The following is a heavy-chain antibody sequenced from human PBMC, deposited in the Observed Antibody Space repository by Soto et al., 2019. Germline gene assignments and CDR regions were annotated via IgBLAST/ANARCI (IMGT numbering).Heavy chain of an antibody. CDR2: IYSGGST. J-gene: IGHJ3*02. CDR3: ARDLKSVTMVRGVPRDAFDI. CDR1: GFTVSSNY. D-gene: IGHD3-10*01. V-gene: IGHV3-66*01. Sequence: GGSLRLSYAASGFTVSSNYMSWVLQAPGKGLEWVSVIYSGGSTYYADSVKGRFTISRDNSKNTLYLQMNSLRAEDTAVYYCARDLKSVTMVRGVPRDAFDIWGQGTMVTVSS.